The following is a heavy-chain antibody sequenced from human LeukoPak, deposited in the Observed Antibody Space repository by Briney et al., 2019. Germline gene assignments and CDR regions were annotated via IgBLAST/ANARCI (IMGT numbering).Heavy chain of an antibody. CDR2: ISSSAGTT. CDR3: ARQQLQLWYD. V-gene: IGHV3-48*03. CDR1: GFTLSDHW. Sequence: GGSLRLSCAASGFTLSDHWMTWVRQAPGKGLEWVSYISSSAGTTYYADSVKGRFTISRDNAKNSLYLQMNSLRAEDTAVYYCARQQLQLWYDWGQGTLVTVSS. D-gene: IGHD5-18*01. J-gene: IGHJ4*02.